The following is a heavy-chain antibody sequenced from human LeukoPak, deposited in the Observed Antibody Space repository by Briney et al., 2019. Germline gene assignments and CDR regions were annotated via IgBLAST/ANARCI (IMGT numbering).Heavy chain of an antibody. D-gene: IGHD6-13*01. CDR3: ANPRYSSSWYDAFDI. Sequence: GGSLRLSCAASGFTFTSYGMHWVRHAPGEGLESVAFISYDGSNKYYADSVKGRFTISRDNSKNTLYLQMNSLRAEDTAVYYCANPRYSSSWYDAFDIWGQATMVTVSS. J-gene: IGHJ3*02. CDR1: GFTFTSYG. CDR2: ISYDGSNK. V-gene: IGHV3-30*18.